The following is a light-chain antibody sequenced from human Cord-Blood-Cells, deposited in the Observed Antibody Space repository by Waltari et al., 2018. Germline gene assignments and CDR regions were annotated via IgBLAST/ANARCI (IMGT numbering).Light chain of an antibody. CDR2: EVS. Sequence: QSALTQPASVSGSPGQSLTISCPGTSRDVGGYTYVPWYPQHPGKAPKLMIYEVSNRPSGVSNRFSGSKSGNTASLTISGLQAEDEADYYCSSYTSSSTYVFGTGTKVTVL. V-gene: IGLV2-14*01. J-gene: IGLJ1*01. CDR1: SRDVGGYTY. CDR3: SSYTSSSTYV.